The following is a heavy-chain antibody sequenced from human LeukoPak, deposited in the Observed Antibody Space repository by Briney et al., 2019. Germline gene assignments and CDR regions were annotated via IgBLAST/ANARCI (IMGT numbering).Heavy chain of an antibody. CDR3: AKHMRATNTYSFFGLDV. CDR1: GFTFKDYG. V-gene: IGHV3-20*04. J-gene: IGHJ6*02. D-gene: IGHD1-26*01. CDR2: INWNGGGT. Sequence: GGSLRLSCAATGFTFKDYGMRWVRQPPGKGLEWVSSINWNGGGTDYADSVKGRFTISRDNAKKSLYLQLSSLRPEDAALYYCAKHMRATNTYSFFGLDVWGQGTTVTAS.